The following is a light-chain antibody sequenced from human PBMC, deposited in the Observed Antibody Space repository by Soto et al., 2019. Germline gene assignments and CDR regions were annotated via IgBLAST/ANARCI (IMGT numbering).Light chain of an antibody. Sequence: EIVMTQSPATLSVSPGERATLSCRASQSVSSNLAWYQQKPGQAPRLLIYGASNRATGIPARFSGSGSGTDFTLTISRLEPEDFALYYCQQRSNWRTFGQGTRLEIK. CDR1: QSVSSN. J-gene: IGKJ5*01. CDR3: QQRSNWRT. CDR2: GAS. V-gene: IGKV3-15*01.